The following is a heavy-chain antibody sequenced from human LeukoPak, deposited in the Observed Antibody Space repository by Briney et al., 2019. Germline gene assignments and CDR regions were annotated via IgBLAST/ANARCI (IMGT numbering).Heavy chain of an antibody. CDR1: GFTFSSYS. D-gene: IGHD3-22*01. Sequence: GGSLRLSCAASGFTFSSYSMNWVRQAPGKGLEWVSSISSSSSYIYYADSVKGRFTISRDNAKNSLYLQMNSLRAEDTAVYYCARWPYYYDSSGYLDYWGQGTLVTVPS. CDR3: ARWPYYYDSSGYLDY. V-gene: IGHV3-21*01. J-gene: IGHJ4*02. CDR2: ISSSSSYI.